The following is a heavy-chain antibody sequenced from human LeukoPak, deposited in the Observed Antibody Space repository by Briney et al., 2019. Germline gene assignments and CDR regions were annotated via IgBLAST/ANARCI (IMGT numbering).Heavy chain of an antibody. Sequence: GASVKVSCKASGGTFSSYAISWVRQALGQGLEWMGRIIPILGIANYAQKFQGRVTITADKSISTAYLQWSSLKASDTAMYYCARLYSSGNDAFDIWGQGTMVTVSS. D-gene: IGHD6-19*01. CDR1: GGTFSSYA. CDR3: ARLYSSGNDAFDI. V-gene: IGHV1-69*04. CDR2: IIPILGIA. J-gene: IGHJ3*02.